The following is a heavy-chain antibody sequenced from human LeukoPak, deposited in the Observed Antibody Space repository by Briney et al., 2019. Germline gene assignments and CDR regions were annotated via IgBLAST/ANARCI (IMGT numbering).Heavy chain of an antibody. V-gene: IGHV3-48*04. J-gene: IGHJ4*02. CDR2: ISSSGSTI. Sequence: GGSLRLSCAASGFTFSSYSMNWVRQAPGKGLEWVSYISSSGSTIYYADSVKGRFTISRDNAKNSLYLQMNSLRAEDTAVYYCARDRIAAARVYYFDYWGQGTLVTVSS. CDR3: ARDRIAAARVYYFDY. D-gene: IGHD6-13*01. CDR1: GFTFSSYS.